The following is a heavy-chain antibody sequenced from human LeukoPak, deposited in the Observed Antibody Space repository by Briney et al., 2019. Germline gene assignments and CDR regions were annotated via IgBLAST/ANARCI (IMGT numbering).Heavy chain of an antibody. CDR3: ARGDSSGYYVAYFDY. V-gene: IGHV4-59*01. CDR1: GGSISSYY. CDR2: IYYSGST. Sequence: SSETLSLTCTVSGGSISSYYWSWIRQPPGKGLEWIGDIYYSGSTNYNPSLKSRVTISVDTSKNQFSLKLSSVTAADTAVYYCARGDSSGYYVAYFDYWGQGTLVTVSS. D-gene: IGHD3-22*01. J-gene: IGHJ4*02.